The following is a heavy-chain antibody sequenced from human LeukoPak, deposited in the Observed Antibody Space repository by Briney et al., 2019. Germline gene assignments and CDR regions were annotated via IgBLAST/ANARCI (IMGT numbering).Heavy chain of an antibody. CDR3: ARDPPSQTLPRYYYYMDV. Sequence: GASVKVSCKASGGTFSSYAISWVRQAPVQGLEWMGGIIPIFGTANYAQKFQGRVTITTDESTSTAYMELSSLRSEDTAVYYCARDPPSQTLPRYYYYMDVWGKGTTVTVSS. J-gene: IGHJ6*03. CDR1: GGTFSSYA. V-gene: IGHV1-69*05. CDR2: IIPIFGTA.